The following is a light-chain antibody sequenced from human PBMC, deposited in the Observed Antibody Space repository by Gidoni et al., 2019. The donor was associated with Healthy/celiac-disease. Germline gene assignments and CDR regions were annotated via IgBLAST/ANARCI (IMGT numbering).Light chain of an antibody. J-gene: IGLJ2*01. CDR3: SSYTSSSTLGYVV. CDR1: SSDVGGYNC. CDR2: DVS. V-gene: IGLV2-14*03. Sequence: SALTQPASVSGSPGQSITISCTGTSSDVGGYNCVSWYQQHPGKAPNLMIYDVSNRPSGVSNRFSGSKSGNTASLTISGLQAEDEADYYCSSYTSSSTLGYVVFGGGTKLTVL.